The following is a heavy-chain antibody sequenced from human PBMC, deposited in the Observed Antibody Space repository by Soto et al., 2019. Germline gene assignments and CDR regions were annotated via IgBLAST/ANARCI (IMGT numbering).Heavy chain of an antibody. CDR3: ARDYVDYGDYLNWFDP. CDR1: GGSISSYY. J-gene: IGHJ5*02. D-gene: IGHD4-17*01. CDR2: IYTSGST. Sequence: SETLSLTXTVSGGSISSYYWSWIRQPAGKGLEWIGRIYTSGSTNYNPSLKSRVTMSVDTSKNQFSLKLSSVTAADTAVYYCARDYVDYGDYLNWFDPWGQGTLVTVSS. V-gene: IGHV4-4*07.